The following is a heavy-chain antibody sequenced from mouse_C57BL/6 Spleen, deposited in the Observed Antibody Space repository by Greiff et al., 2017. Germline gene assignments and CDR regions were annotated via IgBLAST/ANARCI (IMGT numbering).Heavy chain of an antibody. CDR2: FYPGNSVT. J-gene: IGHJ3*01. CDR1: GYTFTSYW. CDR3: TRGAAEAPFAY. V-gene: IGHV1-5*01. Sequence: EVQLQQSGPVLARPGASVKMSCKPSGYTFTSYWMPWVKQRPGQGLEWIGDFYPGNSVTSYNQKLKGQAKLTAVTSASTAYMALSSLTNEDSEVYCCTRGAAEAPFAYWGQGTLVTVSA. D-gene: IGHD3-2*02.